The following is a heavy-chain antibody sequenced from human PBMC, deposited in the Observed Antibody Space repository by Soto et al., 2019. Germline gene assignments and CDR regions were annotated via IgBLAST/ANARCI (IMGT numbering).Heavy chain of an antibody. Sequence: EMQLLESGGDLVQPGGSLRLSCAASGFSFGDYAMTWVRQAPGKGLEYVSAISGSGLTTYYPDSMQGRFTISRDNSKNTLYLQMNSLRVEDTAVYYCAKDRDDIAMVDAFDFWGQGTTVTVSS. V-gene: IGHV3-23*01. CDR3: AKDRDDIAMVDAFDF. CDR1: GFSFGDYA. CDR2: ISGSGLTT. D-gene: IGHD2-8*01. J-gene: IGHJ3*01.